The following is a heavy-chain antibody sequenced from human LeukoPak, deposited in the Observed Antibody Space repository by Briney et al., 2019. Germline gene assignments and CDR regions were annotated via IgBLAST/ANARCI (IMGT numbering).Heavy chain of an antibody. V-gene: IGHV3-13*01. J-gene: IGHJ6*02. CDR2: IGTAGDT. CDR1: GFTFSSYD. D-gene: IGHD2-2*01. Sequence: LGGSLRLSCAASGFTFSSYDMHWVRQATGKGLEWVSAIGTAGDTYYPGSVKGRFTISRENAKNSLYLQMNSLRAGDTAVYYCARGCSSTSCYPHYYYYGMDVWGQGTTVTVSS. CDR3: ARGCSSTSCYPHYYYYGMDV.